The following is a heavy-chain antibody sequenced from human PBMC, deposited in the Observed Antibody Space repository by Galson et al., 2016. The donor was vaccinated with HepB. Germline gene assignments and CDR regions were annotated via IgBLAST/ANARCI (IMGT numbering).Heavy chain of an antibody. V-gene: IGHV1-18*01. CDR3: VRDRERSLDC. Sequence: SVKVSCKASGYTFTTYGITWVRQAPGQGLEWMGWISTHSGTTNHAQELQGRITMTTDTSASTAYMELANLKSDDTAIYYGVRDRERSLDCWGQGTLVSVSS. D-gene: IGHD2-21*02. CDR1: GYTFTTYG. J-gene: IGHJ4*02. CDR2: ISTHSGTT.